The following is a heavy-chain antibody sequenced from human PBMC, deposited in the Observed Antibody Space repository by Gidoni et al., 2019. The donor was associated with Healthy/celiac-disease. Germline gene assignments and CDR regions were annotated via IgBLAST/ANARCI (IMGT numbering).Heavy chain of an antibody. J-gene: IGHJ4*02. D-gene: IGHD6-13*01. Sequence: EVQLVESGGGLVQPGGSLRLSCAASGFTFRSYWMSWVRQAPGKGLEWVGNIKQDGSEKYYVDSVKGRFTISRDNAKNSLYLQMNSLRAEDTAVYYCARFAWYRSKLPLWGQGTLVTVSS. V-gene: IGHV3-7*03. CDR1: GFTFRSYW. CDR2: IKQDGSEK. CDR3: ARFAWYRSKLPL.